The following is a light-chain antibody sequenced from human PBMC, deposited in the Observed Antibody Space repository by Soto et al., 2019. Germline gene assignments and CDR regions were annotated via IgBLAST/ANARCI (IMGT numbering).Light chain of an antibody. CDR1: SSDVGAYNF. CDR2: DVT. CDR3: SSHTSSRSLV. J-gene: IGLJ1*01. V-gene: IGLV2-14*03. Sequence: QSVLTQPASVSGSPGQSITISCTGTSSDVGAYNFVSWYQHHPGTAPKLLIYDVTHRPSGVSDRFSASKSGNTASLTISGLQTEDEADYYCSSHTSSRSLVFGTGTKLTVL.